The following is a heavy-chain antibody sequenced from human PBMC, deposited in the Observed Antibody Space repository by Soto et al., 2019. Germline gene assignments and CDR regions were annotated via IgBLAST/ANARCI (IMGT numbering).Heavy chain of an antibody. V-gene: IGHV3-21*01. CDR3: ARAHIAAAGTTDY. D-gene: IGHD6-13*01. J-gene: IGHJ4*02. CDR1: GFTFSSYS. CDR2: ISSSSSYI. Sequence: EVQLVESGGGLVKPGGSLRLSCAASGFTFSSYSMNWVRQAPGKGLEWVSSISSSSSYIYYADSVKGRFTISRDNAKNSLYLQMNSLRAEDTAVYYCARAHIAAAGTTDYWGQGTLVTVSS.